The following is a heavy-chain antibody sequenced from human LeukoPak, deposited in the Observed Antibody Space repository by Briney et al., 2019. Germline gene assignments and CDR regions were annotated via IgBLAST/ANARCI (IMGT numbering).Heavy chain of an antibody. J-gene: IGHJ4*02. CDR3: ARSASGYYLY. CDR2: IYPGDADT. D-gene: IGHD3-3*01. V-gene: IGHV5-51*01. Sequence: GESLKISCKGSGYSSTSYWIGWVRQMPGRGLEWMGIIYPGDADTRHSPSFQGQVTISADESISTAYLQWSSLKASDIAMYYCARSASGYYLYWGQGTLVTVSS. CDR1: GYSSTSYW.